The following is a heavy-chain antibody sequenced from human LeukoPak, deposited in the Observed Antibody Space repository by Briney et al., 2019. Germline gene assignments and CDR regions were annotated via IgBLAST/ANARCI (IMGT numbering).Heavy chain of an antibody. Sequence: GGSLRLSCAASGFTFSSYSMNWVRQAPGKGLEWVSYISSSSSTIYYADSVKGRFTISRDNAKNSLYLQMNSLRDEDTAVCYCAIDYGGNGPPPWDFDYWGQGTLVTVSS. CDR1: GFTFSSYS. V-gene: IGHV3-48*02. CDR2: ISSSSSTI. CDR3: AIDYGGNGPPPWDFDY. D-gene: IGHD4-23*01. J-gene: IGHJ4*02.